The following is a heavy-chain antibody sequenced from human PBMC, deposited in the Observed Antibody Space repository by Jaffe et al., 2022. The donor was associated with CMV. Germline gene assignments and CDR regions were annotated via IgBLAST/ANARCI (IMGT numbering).Heavy chain of an antibody. J-gene: IGHJ6*02. CDR3: ARESYDPPYYYGMDV. V-gene: IGHV4-59*01. Sequence: QVQLQESGPGLVKPSETLSLTCTVSGGSISSYYWSWIRQPPGKGLEWIGYIYYSGSTNYNPSLKSRVTISVDTSKNQFSLKLSSVTAADTAVYYCARESYDPPYYYGMDVWGQGTTVTVSS. D-gene: IGHD3-3*01. CDR1: GGSISSYY. CDR2: IYYSGST.